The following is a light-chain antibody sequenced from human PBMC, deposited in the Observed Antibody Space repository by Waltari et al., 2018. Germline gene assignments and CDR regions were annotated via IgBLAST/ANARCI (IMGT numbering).Light chain of an antibody. CDR2: SAS. CDR1: QSISNF. J-gene: IGKJ2*01. Sequence: DIQMTQSPSSLSASVGDRVTITCRANQSISNFLNWYQQKPGEAPKLLIYSASTLQSGVPSRFSGAGSGTDFSLTIISLQPEDFASYYCQQSSTTPSTFGQGTKLEIK. V-gene: IGKV1-39*01. CDR3: QQSSTTPST.